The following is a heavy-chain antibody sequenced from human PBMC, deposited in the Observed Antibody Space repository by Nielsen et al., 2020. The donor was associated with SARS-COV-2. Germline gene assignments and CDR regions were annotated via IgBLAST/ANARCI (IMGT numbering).Heavy chain of an antibody. CDR1: GFTSSAYW. CDR3: ARDDNWNDSYYYYGMDV. V-gene: IGHV3-7*01. J-gene: IGHJ6*02. D-gene: IGHD1-20*01. Sequence: GESLKISCAASGFTSSAYWMSWIRQAPGKGLEWVANINQDGFTEYYVESVKGRFTISRDNSKNTLFLQMNSLRAEDTAIYYCARDDNWNDSYYYYGMDVWGQGTTVTVSS. CDR2: INQDGFTE.